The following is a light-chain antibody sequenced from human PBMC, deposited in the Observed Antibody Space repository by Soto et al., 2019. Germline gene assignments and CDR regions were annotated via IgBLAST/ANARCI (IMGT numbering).Light chain of an antibody. CDR1: QSISSW. Sequence: DIQMTQSPSTLSASVGDRVTITCRASQSISSWLAWYQQKPGKAPKLLIYKASSLESGVPSRFSGSGSGTDYTLTISRLQTDDFAYYYSNKYNSYPWTFGQWTKGEIK. V-gene: IGKV1-5*03. CDR2: KAS. J-gene: IGKJ1*01. CDR3: NKYNSYPWT.